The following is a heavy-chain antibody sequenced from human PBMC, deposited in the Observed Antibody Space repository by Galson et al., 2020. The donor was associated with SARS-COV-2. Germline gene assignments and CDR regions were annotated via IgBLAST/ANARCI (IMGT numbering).Heavy chain of an antibody. CDR1: GGSISTNNCF. Sequence: ASETLSLTCPVSGGSISTNNCFWGWIRQPTGKGLEWIVSLYYGGTTYYNPSLKSRLTISMDTSKNQFSLNLSSVTAADTAVYYCSREQCYGSIWSIVDPFDHWCQGTLVTVSS. CDR2: LYYGGTT. J-gene: IGHJ4*02. V-gene: IGHV4-39*07. CDR3: SREQCYGSIWSIVDPFDH. D-gene: IGHD6-13*01.